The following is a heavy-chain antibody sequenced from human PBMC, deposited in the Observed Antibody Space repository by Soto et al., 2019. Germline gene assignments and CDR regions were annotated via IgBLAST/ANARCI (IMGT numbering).Heavy chain of an antibody. D-gene: IGHD6-19*01. V-gene: IGHV4-4*02. CDR3: ASYLLQWLVGYFDY. CDR1: GGSISSSNW. Sequence: SETLSLTCAVSGGSISSSNWWSWVRQPPGKGLEWIGEIYPSGSTNYNPSLKSRVTISVDKSKNQFSLKLSSVTAADTAVYYCASYLLQWLVGYFDYWGQGTLVTVSS. CDR2: IYPSGST. J-gene: IGHJ4*02.